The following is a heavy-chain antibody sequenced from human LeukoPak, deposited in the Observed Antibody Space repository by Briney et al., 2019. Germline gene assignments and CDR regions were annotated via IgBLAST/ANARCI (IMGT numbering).Heavy chain of an antibody. J-gene: IGHJ6*03. V-gene: IGHV4-34*01. D-gene: IGHD6-13*01. CDR1: GGSISSYY. CDR2: INHSGST. Sequence: SETLSLTCTVSGGSISSYYWSWIRQPPGKGLEWIGEINHSGSTNYNPSLKSRVTISVDTSKNQFSLKLSSVTAADTAVYYCARGRSSSWYRDYYYYYMDVWGKGTTVTVSS. CDR3: ARGRSSSWYRDYYYYYMDV.